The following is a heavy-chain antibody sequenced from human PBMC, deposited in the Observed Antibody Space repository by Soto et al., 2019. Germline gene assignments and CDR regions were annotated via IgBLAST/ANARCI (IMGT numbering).Heavy chain of an antibody. CDR2: IRSRGNNYAT. CDR3: TRIFSDALDI. V-gene: IGHV3-73*02. Sequence: DVQLVESGGGLVQPGGSLKLSCAASGLIFSDSAIHWVRQASGKGLEWVARIRSRGNNYATAYAASVKGRFTISRDDSKKTAYLQLNSLKTEDTAMYSCTRIFSDALDIWGQGTMVTVSS. J-gene: IGHJ3*02. CDR1: GLIFSDSA.